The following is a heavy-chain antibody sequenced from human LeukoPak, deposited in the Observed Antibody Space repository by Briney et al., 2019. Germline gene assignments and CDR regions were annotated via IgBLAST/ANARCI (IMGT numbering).Heavy chain of an antibody. Sequence: GASVKVSCKVSGYTLTELSMHWVRQAPGKGLEWMGGFDPEDGETIYAQKFQGRVTMTEDTSTDTAYMELSSLRSEDTAVYYCATVRFNVVAHSSGWSTHRTFDYWGQGTLVTVSS. V-gene: IGHV1-24*01. CDR1: GYTLTELS. CDR3: ATVRFNVVAHSSGWSTHRTFDY. J-gene: IGHJ4*02. CDR2: FDPEDGET. D-gene: IGHD6-19*01.